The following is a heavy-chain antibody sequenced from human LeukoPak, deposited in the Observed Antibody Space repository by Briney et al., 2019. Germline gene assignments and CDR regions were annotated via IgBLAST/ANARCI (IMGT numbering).Heavy chain of an antibody. J-gene: IGHJ3*02. CDR3: AREGFGELWGAFDI. D-gene: IGHD3-10*01. CDR2: IYSGGST. V-gene: IGHV3-66*01. CDR1: GFTVSSNY. Sequence: GGSLRLSCAASGFTVSSNYMSWVRQAPGKGLEWVSVIYSGGSTYYADSVKGRFTISRDNSKNTLYLQMNSLRAEDTAVYYCAREGFGELWGAFDIWGQGTMVTVSS.